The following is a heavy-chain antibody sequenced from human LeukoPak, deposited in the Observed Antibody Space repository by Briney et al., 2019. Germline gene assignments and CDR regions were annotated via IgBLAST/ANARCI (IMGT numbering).Heavy chain of an antibody. CDR2: INHSGST. D-gene: IGHD1-26*01. V-gene: IGHV4-34*01. CDR3: ARQLDSAYYYYYMDV. J-gene: IGHJ6*03. Sequence: ETLSLTCAVYGGSFSGYYWSWIRQPPGKGLEWIGEINHSGSTNYNPSLKSRATISVDTSKNQFSLKLSSVTAADTAVYYCARQLDSAYYYYYMDVWGKGTTVTISS. CDR1: GGSFSGYY.